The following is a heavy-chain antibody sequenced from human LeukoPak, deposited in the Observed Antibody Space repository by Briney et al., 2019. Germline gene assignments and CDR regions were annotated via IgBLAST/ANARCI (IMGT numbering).Heavy chain of an antibody. CDR1: GGSVSSYY. CDR3: AREEYRSSWREYNWFDP. CDR2: ISYSGST. Sequence: KTSETLSLTCSVFGGSVSSYYWSWIRQPPGKGLEWIGYISYSGSTNYNPSLMSRVTISVDTSKNQFSLKLSSVTAADTAVYYCAREEYRSSWREYNWFDPWGQGTLVTVSS. V-gene: IGHV4-59*02. D-gene: IGHD6-13*01. J-gene: IGHJ5*02.